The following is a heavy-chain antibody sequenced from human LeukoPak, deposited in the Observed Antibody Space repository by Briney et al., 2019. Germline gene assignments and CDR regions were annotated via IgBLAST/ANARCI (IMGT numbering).Heavy chain of an antibody. CDR2: ITDSGGNT. Sequence: GGSLRLSCAASGFTFSTYAMSWVRQAPGKGLEWVSAITDSGGNTYYAAPVKGRFTISRDNARSSLYLQMSSLRAEDTAVYYCARRREHGSGSDWLWGQGTLVTVSS. J-gene: IGHJ4*02. CDR1: GFTFSTYA. V-gene: IGHV3-23*01. CDR3: ARRREHGSGSDWL. D-gene: IGHD3-10*01.